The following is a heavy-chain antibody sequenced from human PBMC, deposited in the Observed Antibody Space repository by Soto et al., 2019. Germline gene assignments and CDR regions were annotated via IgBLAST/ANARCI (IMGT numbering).Heavy chain of an antibody. D-gene: IGHD2-2*01. Sequence: SETLSLTCTVSGGSISSYYWSWIRQPPGKGLEWIGYIYYSGSTNYNPSLKSRVTISVDTSKNQFSLKLSSVTAADTAVYYCARVRRYCISTSCYNWFDPWGQGTLVT. CDR1: GGSISSYY. CDR2: IYYSGST. CDR3: ARVRRYCISTSCYNWFDP. V-gene: IGHV4-59*01. J-gene: IGHJ5*02.